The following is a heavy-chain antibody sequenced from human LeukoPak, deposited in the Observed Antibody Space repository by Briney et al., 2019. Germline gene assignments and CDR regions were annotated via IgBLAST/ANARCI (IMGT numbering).Heavy chain of an antibody. CDR1: GYTFTSYG. J-gene: IGHJ4*02. Sequence: GASVKVSCKASGYTFTSYGISWVRQAPGQGLEWMGWISTYNGNTNYAQELQGRVTMTTDTSTSTAYMELRSLRSDDTAVYFCARASRWELVDYWGQGTLVTVSS. V-gene: IGHV1-18*01. D-gene: IGHD3-10*01. CDR3: ARASRWELVDY. CDR2: ISTYNGNT.